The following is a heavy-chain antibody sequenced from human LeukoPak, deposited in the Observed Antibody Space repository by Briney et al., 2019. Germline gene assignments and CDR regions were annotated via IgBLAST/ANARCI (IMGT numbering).Heavy chain of an antibody. CDR3: AKEEAADGDAFDI. CDR2: ISYDGSNE. V-gene: IGHV3-30*18. J-gene: IGHJ3*02. CDR1: GFTFSSYG. D-gene: IGHD6-13*01. Sequence: GGSLRLSCAASGFTFSSYGMHWVRQAPGKGLEWVTVISYDGSNEYFADSVKGRFTISRDNSKNTLYLQMSRLRAEDTAVYYCAKEEAADGDAFDIWGQGTMVTVSS.